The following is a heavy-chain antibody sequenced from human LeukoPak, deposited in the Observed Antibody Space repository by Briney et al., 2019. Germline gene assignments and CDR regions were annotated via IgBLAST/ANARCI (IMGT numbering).Heavy chain of an antibody. Sequence: SETLSLTCAVSGGSISSGGYSWSWIRQPPGTGLEWIGYIYHSGSTYYNPSLKSRVTISVDRSKNQFSLKLSSVTAADTAVYYCARAALEYWFDPWAREPWSPSPQ. J-gene: IGHJ5*02. CDR3: ARAALEYWFDP. CDR1: GGSISSGGYS. V-gene: IGHV4-30-2*01. CDR2: IYHSGST.